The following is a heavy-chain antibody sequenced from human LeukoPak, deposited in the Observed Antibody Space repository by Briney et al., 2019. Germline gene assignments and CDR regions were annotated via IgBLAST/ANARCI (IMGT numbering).Heavy chain of an antibody. CDR3: ARGPDCSGGSCPYYYYYGMDV. J-gene: IGHJ6*02. CDR1: GYTFTGYY. D-gene: IGHD2-15*01. V-gene: IGHV1-2*02. CDR2: INPNSGGT. Sequence: ASVKVSCKASGYTFTGYYMHWVRQAPGQGLEWMGWINPNSGGTNYAQKFQGRVTMTRDTSISTAYMELSRLRSDDTAVYYCARGPDCSGGSCPYYYYYGMDVWGQGTTVTVSS.